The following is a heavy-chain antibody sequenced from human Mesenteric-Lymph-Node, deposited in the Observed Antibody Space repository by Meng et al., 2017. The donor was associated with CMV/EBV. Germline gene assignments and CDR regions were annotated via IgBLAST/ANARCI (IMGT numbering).Heavy chain of an antibody. V-gene: IGHV1-8*01. D-gene: IGHD3-10*01. J-gene: IGHJ3*02. CDR3: RRGRLGDI. CDR1: GDTITTQD. CDR2: INRNSGRT. Sequence: ASVKVSCKASGDTITTQDVNWVRQATGLGLEWMGWINRNSGRTGYAPNFRDRVTMTWDTSISTAYMELSSLRPEDTAVYYCRRGRLGDIWGQGTMVTVSS.